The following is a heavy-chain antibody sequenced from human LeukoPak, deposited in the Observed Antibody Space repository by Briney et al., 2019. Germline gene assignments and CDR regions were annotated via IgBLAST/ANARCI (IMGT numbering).Heavy chain of an antibody. J-gene: IGHJ3*02. CDR3: AKDTSLRGGPIWRDAFDI. V-gene: IGHV3-23*01. D-gene: IGHD3-10*01. CDR2: ISGSGGST. Sequence: GGSLRLSCAASGFTFSSYAMSWVRQAPGKGLEWVSAISGSGGSTYYADSVKGRFTISRDNSKNTLYLQMNSLRAEDTAVYYCAKDTSLRGGPIWRDAFDIWGQGTMVTVSS. CDR1: GFTFSSYA.